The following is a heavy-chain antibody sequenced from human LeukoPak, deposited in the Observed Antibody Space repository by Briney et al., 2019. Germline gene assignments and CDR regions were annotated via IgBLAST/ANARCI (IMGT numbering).Heavy chain of an antibody. CDR1: GFTFSSYG. CDR2: IRYDGSNK. CDR3: ASTPRG. D-gene: IGHD1-14*01. V-gene: IGHV3-30*02. J-gene: IGHJ4*02. Sequence: GGSLRLSCAASGFTFSSYGMHWVRQAPGKGLEWVAFIRYDGSNKYYAGSVKGRFTISRDNSKNTLYLQMNSLRAEDTAVYYCASTPRGWGQGTLVTVSS.